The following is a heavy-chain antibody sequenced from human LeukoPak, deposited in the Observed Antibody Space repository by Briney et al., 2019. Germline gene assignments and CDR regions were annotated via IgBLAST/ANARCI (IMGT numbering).Heavy chain of an antibody. J-gene: IGHJ5*02. D-gene: IGHD5-18*01. CDR3: ARDFRAAMVSDWFDP. Sequence: ASVTVSCKAFGYTFTGNNIYWLRQAPGQGLEWMGWINPNSGGTNYAQKFQGRVTMTRDTPISTAYMELSRLRSDDTAVYYCARDFRAAMVSDWFDPWGQGTLVTVSS. V-gene: IGHV1-2*02. CDR1: GYTFTGNN. CDR2: INPNSGGT.